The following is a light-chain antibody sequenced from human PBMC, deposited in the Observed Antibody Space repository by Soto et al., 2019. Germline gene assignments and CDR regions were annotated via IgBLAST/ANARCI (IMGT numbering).Light chain of an antibody. CDR2: DVS. CDR1: SSDVGAYNH. J-gene: IGLJ1*01. CDR3: CSYTTSTTYV. V-gene: IGLV2-14*03. Sequence: QSVLTQPPSASGSPGQSVTISCTGTSSDVGAYNHVSWYQHHPGKAPKLMIYDVSSRPSGVSNRFSGSKSGNTASLTISGLQAEDETDYYCCSYTTSTTYVFGTGTKVTVL.